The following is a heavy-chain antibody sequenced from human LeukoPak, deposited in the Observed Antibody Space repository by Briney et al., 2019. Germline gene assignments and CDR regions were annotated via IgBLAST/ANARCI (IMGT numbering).Heavy chain of an antibody. J-gene: IGHJ2*01. CDR3: ARSFLGDWYFDL. V-gene: IGHV4-59*01. D-gene: IGHD1-26*01. CDR2: IYYSGST. Sequence: SETLSLTCTVSGGSISSYYWSWIRQPPGKGLEWIGYIYYSGSTNYNPSLKSRVTISVDTSKDQFSLRLTSVTAADTAVYYCARSFLGDWYFDLWGRGTLVTVSS. CDR1: GGSISSYY.